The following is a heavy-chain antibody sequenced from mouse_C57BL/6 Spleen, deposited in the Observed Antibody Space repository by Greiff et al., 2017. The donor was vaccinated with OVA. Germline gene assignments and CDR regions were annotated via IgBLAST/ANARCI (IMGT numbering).Heavy chain of an antibody. CDR1: GYTFTDYE. Sequence: VKLMESGAELVRPGASVTLSCKASGYTFTDYEMHWVKQTPVHGLEWIGAIDPETGGTAYNQKFKGKAILTADKSSSTAYMELRSLTSEDSAVYYCTRDYYYGSSYFDYWGQGTTLTVSS. CDR2: IDPETGGT. J-gene: IGHJ2*01. V-gene: IGHV1-15*01. D-gene: IGHD1-1*01. CDR3: TRDYYYGSSYFDY.